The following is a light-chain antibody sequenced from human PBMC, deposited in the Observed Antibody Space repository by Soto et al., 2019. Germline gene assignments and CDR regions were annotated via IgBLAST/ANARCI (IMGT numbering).Light chain of an antibody. Sequence: QSALTQPRSVSGSPGQSVTVSCTGTSSDVGGYNYVSWYRQYPGEAPKLLIYDVTERLSGVPDRFSGSKSGNTASLTISGLQAEDEADYYCCSYAGGHIHHIIGTGTKLTVL. V-gene: IGLV2-11*01. CDR1: SSDVGGYNY. J-gene: IGLJ1*01. CDR3: CSYAGGHIHHI. CDR2: DVT.